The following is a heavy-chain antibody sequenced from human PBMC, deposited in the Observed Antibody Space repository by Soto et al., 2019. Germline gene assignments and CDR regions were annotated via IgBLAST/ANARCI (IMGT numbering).Heavy chain of an antibody. D-gene: IGHD2-2*02. J-gene: IGHJ4*02. CDR1: GYSFTSYW. CDR3: ARPHGEYCSSTSCYTDYYFDY. V-gene: IGHV5-51*01. CDR2: IYPGDSDT. Sequence: PGESLKISCKGSGYSFTSYWIGWVRQMPGKGLEWMGIIYPGDSDTRYSPSFQGQVTISADKSISTAYLQWSSLKASDTAMYYCARPHGEYCSSTSCYTDYYFDYWGQGTLVTVSS.